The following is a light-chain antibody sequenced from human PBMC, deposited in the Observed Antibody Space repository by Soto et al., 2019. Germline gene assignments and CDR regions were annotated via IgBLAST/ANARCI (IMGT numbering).Light chain of an antibody. J-gene: IGKJ1*01. V-gene: IGKV3-20*01. Sequence: EIVLTQSPGTLSLPPGERATLSCRASQSVSSYYLAWYQQKPGQAPRLLIYGASSRATGIPDRFSGSGSGTDFTLTISRLEPEDFAVYYCQQYGSSPRTFGQGTKVDIK. CDR1: QSVSSYY. CDR3: QQYGSSPRT. CDR2: GAS.